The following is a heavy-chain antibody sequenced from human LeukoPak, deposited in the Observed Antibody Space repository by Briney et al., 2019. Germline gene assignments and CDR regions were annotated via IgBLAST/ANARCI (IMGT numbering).Heavy chain of an antibody. CDR1: GFTFSSYA. D-gene: IGHD6-13*01. Sequence: GGSLRLSCAASGFTFSSYAMHWVRQAPGKGLEWVADISYDGSNKYYADSVKGRFTISRDNSKNTLYLQMNSLRAEDTAVYYCARGSSWDEYYYYYYYMDVWGKGTTVTVSS. V-gene: IGHV3-30*01. CDR2: ISYDGSNK. J-gene: IGHJ6*03. CDR3: ARGSSWDEYYYYYYYMDV.